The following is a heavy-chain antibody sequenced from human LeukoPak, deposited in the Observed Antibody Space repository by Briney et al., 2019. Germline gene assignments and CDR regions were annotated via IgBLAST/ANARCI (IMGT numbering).Heavy chain of an antibody. CDR1: GLTFSTYW. CDR3: ARGGQGYCSGGGCYPFDY. CDR2: IDSDGRST. D-gene: IGHD2-15*01. Sequence: GGSLRLSCAASGLTFSTYWMHWVRQVPGKGLVWVSRIDSDGRSTNYADSVKGRFTMSRDNAKNTLYLQVNSLRAEDTAVYYCARGGQGYCSGGGCYPFDYWGQGTLVTVSS. J-gene: IGHJ4*02. V-gene: IGHV3-74*01.